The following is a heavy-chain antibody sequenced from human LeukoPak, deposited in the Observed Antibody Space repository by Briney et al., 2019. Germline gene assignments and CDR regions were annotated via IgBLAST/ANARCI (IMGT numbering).Heavy chain of an antibody. CDR3: ARDTPGTVTTTIEIDY. Sequence: ASVKVYCKASGYTFTGYYMHWVRQAPGQGLEWMGWINPNSGGTNYAQKFQGRVTMTRDTSISTAYMELSRLRSDDTAVYYCARDTPGTVTTTIEIDYWGQGTLVTVSS. CDR2: INPNSGGT. J-gene: IGHJ4*02. V-gene: IGHV1-2*02. D-gene: IGHD4-11*01. CDR1: GYTFTGYY.